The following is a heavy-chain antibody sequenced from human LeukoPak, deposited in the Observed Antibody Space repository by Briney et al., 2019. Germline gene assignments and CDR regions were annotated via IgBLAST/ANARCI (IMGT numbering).Heavy chain of an antibody. Sequence: SETLSLTCTVSGGSISSYYWSWIRQPPGKGLEWIGYIYYSGSTNYNPSLKSRVTISVDTSKNQFSLKLSSVTAADTAVYYCARITRILYRFDPWGQGTLVTVSS. CDR3: ARITRILYRFDP. CDR2: IYYSGST. CDR1: GGSISSYY. V-gene: IGHV4-59*08. D-gene: IGHD2-8*01. J-gene: IGHJ5*02.